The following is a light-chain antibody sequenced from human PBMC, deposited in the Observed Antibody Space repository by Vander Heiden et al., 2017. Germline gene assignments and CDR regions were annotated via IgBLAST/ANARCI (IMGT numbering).Light chain of an antibody. CDR3: ATWDDSLNVYV. V-gene: IGLV1-44*01. J-gene: IGLJ1*01. CDR1: SSNIGGNT. CDR2: SNN. Sequence: QSVLTQPPSASGTPGQRVTISCSGSSSNIGGNTVNWYQHLPGTAPKLLIYSNNQRPSGVPDRFSASKSGTSASLAISGLQSEDEADYYCATWDDSLNVYVFGTGTKVTVL.